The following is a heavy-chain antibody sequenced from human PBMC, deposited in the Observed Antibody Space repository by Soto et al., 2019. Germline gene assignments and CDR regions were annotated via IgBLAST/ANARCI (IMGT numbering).Heavy chain of an antibody. CDR3: ARGGWGVTTQNYYYYGMDV. D-gene: IGHD4-17*01. J-gene: IGHJ6*02. CDR2: ISYDGSNK. V-gene: IGHV3-30-3*01. Sequence: GGSLRLSCAASGFTFSSYAMHWVRQAPGKGLEWVAVISYDGSNKYYADSVKGRFTISRDNSKNTLYLQMNSLRAEDTAVYYCARGGWGVTTQNYYYYGMDVWGQGTTVTSP. CDR1: GFTFSSYA.